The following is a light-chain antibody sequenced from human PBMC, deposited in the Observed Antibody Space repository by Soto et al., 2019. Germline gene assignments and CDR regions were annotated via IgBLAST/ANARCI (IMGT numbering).Light chain of an antibody. CDR3: QQDNSASFYT. V-gene: IGKV1-5*03. Sequence: DIQLTQSPSTLSASVGDRVAITCRASLSFGTRLAWYQQKPGKAPNLLTYRTSSLGRGVPSRFSGGGSGTEFTLTISSRQPDDFATYYYQQDNSASFYTFGEGTKVEIK. CDR2: RTS. J-gene: IGKJ2*01. CDR1: LSFGTR.